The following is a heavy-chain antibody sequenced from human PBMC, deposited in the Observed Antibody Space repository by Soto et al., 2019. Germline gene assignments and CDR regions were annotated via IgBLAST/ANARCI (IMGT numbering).Heavy chain of an antibody. D-gene: IGHD3-16*01. J-gene: IGHJ4*02. CDR3: AGGNPRDY. V-gene: IGHV3-33*08. CDR2: IWYDGSNE. CDR1: GFTFSSYG. Sequence: GGSLRLSCAASGFTFSSYGMHWVRQAPGKGLEWVAVIWYDGSNEYYADSVKGRFTISRDNSKNTLFLQMNSLRAEDTAVYYCAGGNPRDYWGQGTLVTVSS.